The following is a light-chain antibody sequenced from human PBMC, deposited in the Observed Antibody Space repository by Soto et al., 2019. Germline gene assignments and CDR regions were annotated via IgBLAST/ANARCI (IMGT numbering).Light chain of an antibody. CDR2: SVS. CDR1: ETVSDSQ. V-gene: IGKV3-20*01. Sequence: EIVLTQSPDTLSLSPGERATLSCRTSETVSDSQLAWYQQKPGQAPRLLIYSVSTRATGIADRFSGSGSGTDFTLTISRLEPADFATYYCQQSYSSPLFTFGPGTTVDVK. CDR3: QQSYSSPLFT. J-gene: IGKJ3*01.